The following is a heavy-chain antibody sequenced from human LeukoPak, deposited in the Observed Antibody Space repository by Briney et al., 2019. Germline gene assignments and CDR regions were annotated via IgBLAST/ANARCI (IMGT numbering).Heavy chain of an antibody. CDR1: GFTFSSYA. Sequence: PGRSLRLSCAASGFTFSSYAMHWVRQAPGEGLEWVAVISYDGSNKYYADSVKGRFTISRDNSKNTLYLQMNSLRAEDTAVYYCARLSGDYFDYWGQGTLVTVSS. V-gene: IGHV3-30*04. D-gene: IGHD4-17*01. CDR3: ARLSGDYFDY. J-gene: IGHJ4*02. CDR2: ISYDGSNK.